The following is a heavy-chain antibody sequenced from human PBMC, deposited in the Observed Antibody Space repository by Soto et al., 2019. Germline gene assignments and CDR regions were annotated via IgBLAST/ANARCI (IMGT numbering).Heavy chain of an antibody. V-gene: IGHV2-5*02. Sequence: QLPLKESGPTLAKRTQTLTLTCTFSGFSLSDNGVGVGWIRQPPGKALEWLALIYWDDEKIYSPSLKTRLTITKDTSKNQVLLTMTNMDPVDTATYYCAHRLTWDAFDIWGQGTMVTVSS. CDR1: GFSLSDNGVG. CDR3: AHRLTWDAFDI. J-gene: IGHJ3*02. D-gene: IGHD1-26*01. CDR2: IYWDDEK.